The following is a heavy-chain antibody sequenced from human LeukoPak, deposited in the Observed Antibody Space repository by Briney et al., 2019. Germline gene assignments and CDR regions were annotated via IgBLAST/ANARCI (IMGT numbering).Heavy chain of an antibody. CDR2: FDPEDGET. D-gene: IGHD3-10*01. Sequence: ASVKVSCKVSGYTLTELSMHWVRQAPGKGLEWMGGFDPEDGETIYAQKFQGRVTMTEDTSTDTAYMELSSLRSEDTAVYYCATTNTMVRAHENWFDPWGQGTMVTVSS. V-gene: IGHV1-24*01. CDR1: GYTLTELS. J-gene: IGHJ3*01. CDR3: ATTNTMVRAHENWFDP.